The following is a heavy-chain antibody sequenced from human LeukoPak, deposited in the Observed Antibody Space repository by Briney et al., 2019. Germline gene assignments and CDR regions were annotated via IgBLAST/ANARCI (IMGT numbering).Heavy chain of an antibody. V-gene: IGHV3-48*03. CDR1: GFSFSSYE. J-gene: IGHJ4*02. CDR2: ISPSGSTK. Sequence: GGSLRLSCAASGFSFSSYEMNWVRQAPGKGLKWVSNISPSGSTKYYADSVKGRFTVSRDNAKNSLYLQMNSLRAGGTGVYYCTKLAVASADSWGQGTLVTVSS. D-gene: IGHD6-19*01. CDR3: TKLAVASADS.